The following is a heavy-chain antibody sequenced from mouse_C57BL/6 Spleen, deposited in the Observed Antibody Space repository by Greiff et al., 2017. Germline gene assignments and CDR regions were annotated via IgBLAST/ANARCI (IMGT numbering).Heavy chain of an antibody. CDR2: LWSGGST. V-gene: IGHV2-2*01. J-gene: IGHJ4*01. CDR1: GFSLTSYG. CDR3: ARNIAVGYYAMDY. Sequence: QVQLKESGPGLVQPSQSLSITCTVSGFSLTSYGVHWVRQSPGKGLEWLGVLWSGGSTDYNAAFISKLSISKDNSTSQVFFKMNSLQADDTAIYYCARNIAVGYYAMDYWGQGTSVTVSS. D-gene: IGHD1-1*01.